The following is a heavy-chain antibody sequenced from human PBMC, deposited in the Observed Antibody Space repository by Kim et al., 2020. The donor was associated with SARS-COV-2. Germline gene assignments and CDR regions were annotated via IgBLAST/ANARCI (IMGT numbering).Heavy chain of an antibody. Sequence: EGGAADYAAPVKGRFIISRDDSKNTLYLQMNSLRTEDTAVYYCTTYSRGWSWGQGTLVTVSS. CDR3: TTYSRGWS. D-gene: IGHD6-19*01. J-gene: IGHJ5*02. CDR2: EGGAA. V-gene: IGHV3-15*01.